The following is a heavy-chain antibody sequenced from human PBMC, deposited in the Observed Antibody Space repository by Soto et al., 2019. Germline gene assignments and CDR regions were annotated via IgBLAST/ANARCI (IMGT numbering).Heavy chain of an antibody. D-gene: IGHD3-3*01. CDR2: ISTDASST. CDR3: ARLPSENLQN. V-gene: IGHV3-74*01. Sequence: EVQLVESGGGLVQPGGSLRLSCAASGFTFSSYWMHWVRQAPGKGLVWVSSISTDASSTSYADPVKGRFTISRDNAKHTLYLQMNSVRAGDTAVYYCARLPSENLQNWGQGTLVIVSP. CDR1: GFTFSSYW. J-gene: IGHJ1*01.